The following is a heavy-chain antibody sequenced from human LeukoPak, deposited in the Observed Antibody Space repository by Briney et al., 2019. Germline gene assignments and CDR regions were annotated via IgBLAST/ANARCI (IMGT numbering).Heavy chain of an antibody. CDR3: ARGYCTNGVCPRPFDY. CDR1: GYTFTSYD. D-gene: IGHD2-8*01. Sequence: ASVKVSCKASGYTFTSYDISWVRPATGQGLEWMGWMNPKSGSTEYEEQFQGRFTITRDSSISTVYTELSSLRSEDTAVYYCARGYCTNGVCPRPFDYWGQGTLLTVSS. J-gene: IGHJ4*02. V-gene: IGHV1-8*01. CDR2: MNPKSGST.